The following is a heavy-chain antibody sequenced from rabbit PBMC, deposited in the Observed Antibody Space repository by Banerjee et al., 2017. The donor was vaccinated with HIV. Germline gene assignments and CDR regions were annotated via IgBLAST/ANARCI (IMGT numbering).Heavy chain of an antibody. Sequence: QEQLVESGGDLVKPEGSLTLTCTASGFSFTSGYWICWVRQAPGKGLEWFACISTTTGNTYYASWAKGRFTISKTSSTTVTLQMTSLTAADTATYFCARGGSANNYAFNLWGPGTLVTVS. CDR1: GFSFTSGYW. J-gene: IGHJ4*01. CDR2: ISTTTGNT. V-gene: IGHV1S45*01. D-gene: IGHD6-1*01. CDR3: ARGGSANNYAFNL.